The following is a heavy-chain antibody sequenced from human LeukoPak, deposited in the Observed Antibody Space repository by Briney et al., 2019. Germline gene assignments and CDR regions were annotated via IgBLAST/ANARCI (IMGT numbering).Heavy chain of an antibody. CDR3: AKEGGTRGYSYGHAFEY. J-gene: IGHJ4*02. V-gene: IGHV3-23*01. Sequence: GGSLRLSCAASGFTFSIYAMSWVRQAPGKGLEWASTLSGSGVSTYYADSVKGRFTISRDNSENTLYLQMNSLRDEDTAVYYCAKEGGTRGYSYGHAFEYWGQGTLVTVSS. D-gene: IGHD5-18*01. CDR2: LSGSGVST. CDR1: GFTFSIYA.